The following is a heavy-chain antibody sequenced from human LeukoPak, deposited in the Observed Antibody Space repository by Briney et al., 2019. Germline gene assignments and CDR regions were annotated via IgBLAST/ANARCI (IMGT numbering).Heavy chain of an antibody. CDR3: ARESDNTLGGDY. CDR1: GCTFSRYV. V-gene: IGHV1-69*01. CDR2: IIPIFGTA. D-gene: IGHD1-26*01. J-gene: IGHJ4*02. Sequence: ASVKVSCKACGCTFSRYVICGVGQAPAQGLDWVGGIIPIFGTANYAQKFQGRVTITVDESTSTAYMELSSLRSEDTAVYYCARESDNTLGGDYWGQGTLVTVSS.